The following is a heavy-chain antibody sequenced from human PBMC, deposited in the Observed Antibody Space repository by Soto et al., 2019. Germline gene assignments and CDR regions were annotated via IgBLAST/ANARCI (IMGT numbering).Heavy chain of an antibody. CDR3: ARDPYDSGDAFEI. Sequence: ASVKVSCKASGYTFTGYYMHWVRQAPGQGLEWMGWINPNSGGTNYAQKFQGWVTMTRDTSISTAYMELSRLRSDDTAVYYCARDPYDSGDAFEIWGQGTMVTVSS. J-gene: IGHJ3*02. D-gene: IGHD3-22*01. CDR2: INPNSGGT. CDR1: GYTFTGYY. V-gene: IGHV1-2*04.